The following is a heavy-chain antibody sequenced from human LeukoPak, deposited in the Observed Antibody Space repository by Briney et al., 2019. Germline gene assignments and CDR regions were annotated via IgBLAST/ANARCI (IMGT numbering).Heavy chain of an antibody. CDR2: IWYDGSNK. J-gene: IGHJ1*01. V-gene: IGHV3-33*01. D-gene: IGHD3-22*01. CDR3: AREDYDSSGYYYVSLYFQH. Sequence: GGSLRLSCAASGFTFSSYGMHWVRQAPGKGLEWVAVIWYDGSNKYYADSVKGRFTISRDSSKNTLYLQMNSLRAEDTAVYYCAREDYDSSGYYYVSLYFQHWGQGTLVTVSS. CDR1: GFTFSSYG.